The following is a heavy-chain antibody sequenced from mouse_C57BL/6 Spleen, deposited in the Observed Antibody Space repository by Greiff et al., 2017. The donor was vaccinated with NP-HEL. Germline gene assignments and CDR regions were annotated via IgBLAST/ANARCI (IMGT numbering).Heavy chain of an antibody. V-gene: IGHV6-3*01. CDR3: TYEYEGAWFAY. J-gene: IGHJ3*01. Sequence: EVKLEESGGGLVQPGGSMKLSCVASGFTFSNYWMNWVRQSPEKGLEWVAQIRLKSDNYATHYAESVKGRFTISRDDSKSSVYLQMNNLRAEDTGIYYCTYEYEGAWFAYWGQGTLVTVSA. CDR2: IRLKSDNYAT. CDR1: GFTFSNYW. D-gene: IGHD2-4*01.